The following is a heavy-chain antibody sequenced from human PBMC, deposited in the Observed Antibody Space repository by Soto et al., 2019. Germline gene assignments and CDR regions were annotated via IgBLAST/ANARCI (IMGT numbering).Heavy chain of an antibody. D-gene: IGHD2-2*02. Sequence: GGSLRLSCAASGFTFSNAWMSWVRQAPGKGLEWVGRIKSKTDGGTTDYAAPVKGRFTISRDDSKNTLYLQMNSLKTDDTAVYYCTTDTRVPSAIGVADAFDIWGQGTMVTVSS. CDR1: GFTFSNAW. V-gene: IGHV3-15*01. CDR2: IKSKTDGGTT. CDR3: TTDTRVPSAIGVADAFDI. J-gene: IGHJ3*02.